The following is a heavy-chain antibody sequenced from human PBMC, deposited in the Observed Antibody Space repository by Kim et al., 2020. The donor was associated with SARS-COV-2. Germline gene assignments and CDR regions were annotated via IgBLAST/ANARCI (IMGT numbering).Heavy chain of an antibody. D-gene: IGHD3-9*01. CDR2: IYHSGST. CDR3: ARELHDVTYYDILTGYADYYYGMDV. J-gene: IGHJ6*02. V-gene: IGHV4-4*02. Sequence: SETLSLTCAVSGGSISSSNWWSWVRQPPGKGLEWIGEIYHSGSTNYNPSLKSRVTISVDKSKNQFSLKLSSVTAADTAVYYCARELHDVTYYDILTGYADYYYGMDVWGQGTTVTVSS. CDR1: GGSISSSNW.